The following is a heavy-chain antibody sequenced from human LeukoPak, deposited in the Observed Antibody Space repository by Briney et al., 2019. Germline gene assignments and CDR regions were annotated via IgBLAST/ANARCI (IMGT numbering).Heavy chain of an antibody. CDR1: GYTLTELS. V-gene: IGHV1-69*13. J-gene: IGHJ4*02. Sequence: ASVKVSCKVSGYTLTELSMHWVRQAPGQGLEWMGGIIPIFGTANYAQKFQGRVTITADESTSTAYMELSSLRSEDTAVYYCARELSGTHDYWGQGTLVTVSS. CDR2: IIPIFGTA. CDR3: ARELSGTHDY. D-gene: IGHD1-7*01.